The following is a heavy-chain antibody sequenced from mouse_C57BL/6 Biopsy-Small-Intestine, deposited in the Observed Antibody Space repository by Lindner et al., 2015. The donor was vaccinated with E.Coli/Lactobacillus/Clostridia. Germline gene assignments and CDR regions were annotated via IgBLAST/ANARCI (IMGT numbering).Heavy chain of an antibody. D-gene: IGHD2-1*01. J-gene: IGHJ2*01. Sequence: VQLQESGAELVRPGTSVRVSCKASGYAFTNSLIEWIKQRPGQGLEWIGVINPGSGGADYNEKFKGKATLTADKSSSTAYMQLSSLTSEDSAVYFCARSYGNSFDYWGQGTTLTVSS. CDR3: ARSYGNSFDY. V-gene: IGHV1-54*01. CDR2: INPGSGGA. CDR1: GYAFTNSL.